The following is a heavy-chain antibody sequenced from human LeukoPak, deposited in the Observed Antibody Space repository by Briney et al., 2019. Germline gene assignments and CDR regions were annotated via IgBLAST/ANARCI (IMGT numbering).Heavy chain of an antibody. V-gene: IGHV3-21*01. CDR3: VRLRRNSDTSGFYYYYDF. J-gene: IGHJ4*02. Sequence: PGGSLRLSCLASGYTFSSYSINWVRQAPGKGLEWGSSISVRSNYIYYADSVRGRFRISRDDARDSLYLQMNSLRAEDTAVYYCVRLRRNSDTSGFYYYYDFWGQGTLVTVSS. CDR2: ISVRSNYI. CDR1: GYTFSSYS. D-gene: IGHD3-22*01.